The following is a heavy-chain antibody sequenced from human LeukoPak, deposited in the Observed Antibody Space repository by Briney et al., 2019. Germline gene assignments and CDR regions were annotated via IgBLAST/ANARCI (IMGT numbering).Heavy chain of an antibody. V-gene: IGHV3-21*06. Sequence: GGSLRLSCAGSGFSFRSYSMNWVRQAPGKGLQWVSSISSSNSYISYEDSVKGRFTISRDNAKNSLYLQMTSLRAEDTAVYYCARGSGSEPTFDYWGQGTLVTVSS. CDR1: GFSFRSYS. D-gene: IGHD2-15*01. CDR2: ISSSNSYI. J-gene: IGHJ4*02. CDR3: ARGSGSEPTFDY.